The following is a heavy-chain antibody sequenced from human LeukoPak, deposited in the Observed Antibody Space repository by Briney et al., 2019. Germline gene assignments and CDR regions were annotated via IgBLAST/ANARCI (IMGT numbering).Heavy chain of an antibody. D-gene: IGHD3-3*01. V-gene: IGHV4-31*03. CDR3: AREIWSGYYTKYYYYGMDV. J-gene: IGHJ6*02. Sequence: SQTLSLTCPVSGGSISSGGYYWSWIRQHPGKGLEWIWYIYYSGSTYYNPSLKSRVTISVDTSKNQFSLKLSSVTAADTAVYYCAREIWSGYYTKYYYYGMDVWGQGTTVTVSS. CDR1: GGSISSGGYY. CDR2: IYYSGST.